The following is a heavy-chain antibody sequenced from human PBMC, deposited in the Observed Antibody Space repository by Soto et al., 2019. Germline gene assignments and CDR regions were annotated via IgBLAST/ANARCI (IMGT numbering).Heavy chain of an antibody. D-gene: IGHD3-22*01. V-gene: IGHV5-10-1*01. CDR1: GYSFTSFW. J-gene: IGHJ4*02. CDR2: IDPSDSYT. CDR3: ARVGYYYDSSGYPYYFDY. Sequence: PGESLKISCKGSGYSFTSFWISWVRQMPGKGLEWMGRIDPSDSYTNYSPSFQGHVTISADKSISTAYLQWSSLKASDTAMYYCARVGYYYDSSGYPYYFDYWGQGSLVTVSS.